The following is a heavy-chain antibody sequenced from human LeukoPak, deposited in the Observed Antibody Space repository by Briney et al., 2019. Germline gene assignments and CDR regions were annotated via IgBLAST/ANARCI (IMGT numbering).Heavy chain of an antibody. D-gene: IGHD3-10*01. J-gene: IGHJ4*02. CDR1: GFTFSNYA. Sequence: GSLRLSCAASGFTFSNYAIHWVRQAPGKGLEWVAVISYDGTKKYYADSVKSRFTISRDNSNNTLYLQMNSLRAEDTAVYYCARGRSRGVRFDYWGQGTLVTVSS. V-gene: IGHV3-30*04. CDR2: ISYDGTKK. CDR3: ARGRSRGVRFDY.